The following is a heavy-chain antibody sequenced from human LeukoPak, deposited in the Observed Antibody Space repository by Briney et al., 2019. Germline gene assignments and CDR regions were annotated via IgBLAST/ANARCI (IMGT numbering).Heavy chain of an antibody. CDR3: ARGPMVRGVIRPVGDY. J-gene: IGHJ4*02. V-gene: IGHV5-51*01. D-gene: IGHD3-10*01. Sequence: GESLKISCKGSGYSFTSYWIGWVRQMPGKGLEWMGIIYPGDSDTRYSPSFQGQVTISADKSISTAYLQWSSLKASDTAMYYCARGPMVRGVIRPVGDYWGQGTLVTLSS. CDR2: IYPGDSDT. CDR1: GYSFTSYW.